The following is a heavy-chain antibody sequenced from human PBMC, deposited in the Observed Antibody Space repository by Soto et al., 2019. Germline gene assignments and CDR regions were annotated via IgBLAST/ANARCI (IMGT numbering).Heavy chain of an antibody. CDR1: GFTFSRCG. CDR3: ARDDDYAGNGFDY. D-gene: IGHD3-16*01. J-gene: IGHJ4*02. V-gene: IGHV3-33*01. CDR2: IVNDGSDR. Sequence: GGSLRLSCAASGFTFSRCGMHWVRQAPGEGLEWMAVIVNDGSDRDHADSVKGRFTISRDNSKSTLYLQMNNLRAEDTAMYYCARDDDYAGNGFDYWGQGTLVTVSS.